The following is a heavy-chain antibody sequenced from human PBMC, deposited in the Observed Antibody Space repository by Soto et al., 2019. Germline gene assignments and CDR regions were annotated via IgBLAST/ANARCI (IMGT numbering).Heavy chain of an antibody. J-gene: IGHJ4*02. CDR3: AKGKAHTPFGVDTRFDY. V-gene: IGHV3-23*01. CDR2: VSGNGGTT. D-gene: IGHD3-3*01. CDR1: GFPFGSHA. Sequence: PGGSLRLSCAASGFPFGSHAMSWVRQAPGKGLEWVSLVSGNGGTTNYADSVKGRFTISRDNSQKTPYLQMNSLRAEDTAIYYGAKGKAHTPFGVDTRFDYWGQGTLVTVSS.